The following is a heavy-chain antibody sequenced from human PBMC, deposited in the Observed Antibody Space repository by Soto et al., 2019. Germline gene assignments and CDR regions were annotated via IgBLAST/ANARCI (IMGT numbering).Heavy chain of an antibody. V-gene: IGHV3-30-3*01. J-gene: IGHJ5*02. CDR2: ISFDGTTE. Sequence: PGGSLRLSCAASGLTFSHYAMHWVRQAPGKGLEWLAAISFDGTTEYYADSVKGRFSISRDSSKNTLYLQMNSLRAEDTALYYCAREYCSGGTCSGSFQSWGQGTLVTVSS. D-gene: IGHD2-15*01. CDR1: GLTFSHYA. CDR3: AREYCSGGTCSGSFQS.